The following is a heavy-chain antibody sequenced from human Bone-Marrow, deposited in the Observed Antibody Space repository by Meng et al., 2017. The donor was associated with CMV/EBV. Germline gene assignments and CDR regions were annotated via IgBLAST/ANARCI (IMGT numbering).Heavy chain of an antibody. CDR1: GYTFTGYY. D-gene: IGHD3-3*01. CDR3: ARGYDFFGTDY. V-gene: IGHV1-18*04. CDR2: INAYNGNT. J-gene: IGHJ4*02. Sequence: VQLVQSGAEVKKLGALVKVSCKASGYTFTGYYMHWVRQAPGQGLEWMGWINAYNGNTNYAQKLQGRVTMTTDTSTSTAYMELRSLRSDDTAVYYCARGYDFFGTDYWGQGTLVTVSS.